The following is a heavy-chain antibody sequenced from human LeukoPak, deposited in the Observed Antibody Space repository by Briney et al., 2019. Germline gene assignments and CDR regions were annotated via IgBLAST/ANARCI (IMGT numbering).Heavy chain of an antibody. V-gene: IGHV4-38-2*02. CDR1: GYSISSGYY. CDR3: ARVHRHYDILTGYTIAGDAFDI. D-gene: IGHD3-9*01. CDR2: IYYSGST. Sequence: SETLSLTCTVSGYSISSGYYWGWIRQPPGKGLEWIGSIYYSGSTYYNPSLKSRVTISVDTSKNQFSLKLSSVTAADTAVYYCARVHRHYDILTGYTIAGDAFDIWGQGTMVTVSS. J-gene: IGHJ3*02.